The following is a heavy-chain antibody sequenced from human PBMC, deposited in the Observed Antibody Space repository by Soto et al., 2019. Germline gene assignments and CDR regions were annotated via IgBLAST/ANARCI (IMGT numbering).Heavy chain of an antibody. Sequence: QVQLVESGGGVVQPGRSLRLSCAASGFMFSDYAMHWVRQAPGKGPEWVSIVSYDGSTEHYADSVKGRFTISRDNSKNTVYLQMVSLRPEDTAVYSCARGRGSGSFIIDYWGRGTLVTVSS. D-gene: IGHD3-10*01. V-gene: IGHV3-30-3*01. CDR1: GFMFSDYA. J-gene: IGHJ4*02. CDR2: VSYDGSTE. CDR3: ARGRGSGSFIIDY.